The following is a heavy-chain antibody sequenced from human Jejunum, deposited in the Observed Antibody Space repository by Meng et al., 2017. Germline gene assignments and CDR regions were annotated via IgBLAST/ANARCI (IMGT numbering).Heavy chain of an antibody. J-gene: IGHJ4*02. Sequence: QGRLPEVGPGLGRPSGTLSLTCAVSGASISRTNWWSWVRQPPGKGLEWIGKIDPSESTHYNPSLKGRVTISADRSKNQFSLRLTSVTAADTAIYYCARAYCTDVSCHDFFDSWGQGTLVTVSS. D-gene: IGHD2-8*01. CDR3: ARAYCTDVSCHDFFDS. V-gene: IGHV4-4*02. CDR2: IDPSEST. CDR1: GASISRTNW.